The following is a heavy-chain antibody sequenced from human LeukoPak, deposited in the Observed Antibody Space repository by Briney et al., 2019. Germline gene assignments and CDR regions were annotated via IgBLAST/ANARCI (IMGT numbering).Heavy chain of an antibody. J-gene: IGHJ5*02. CDR2: IYSGGST. D-gene: IGHD2-2*01. V-gene: IGHV3-53*01. CDR3: ARASWRYCSSTSCYGNWFDP. CDR1: GFTVSSNY. Sequence: GGSLRLSCAASGFTVSSNYMSWVRQAPGKGLEWVSVIYSGGSTYYADSVKGRFTIFRDNSKNTVYLQMNSLRAEDTAVYYCARASWRYCSSTSCYGNWFDPWGQGTLVTVST.